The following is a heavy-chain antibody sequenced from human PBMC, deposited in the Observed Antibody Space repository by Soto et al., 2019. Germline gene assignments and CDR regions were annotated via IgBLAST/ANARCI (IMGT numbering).Heavy chain of an antibody. V-gene: IGHV4-34*01. CDR3: ARVGYFDSSGFYAPFGY. D-gene: IGHD3-22*01. CDR1: GQSFSGYY. Sequence: SETLSLTCAVYGQSFSGYYWSWIRQPPGKGLEWIGEVNHSGDTTYNPSLRSRVTISADTSKSQFSLKVKSVTAADTAVYYCARVGYFDSSGFYAPFGYWGRGSLVTVSS. CDR2: VNHSGDT. J-gene: IGHJ4*02.